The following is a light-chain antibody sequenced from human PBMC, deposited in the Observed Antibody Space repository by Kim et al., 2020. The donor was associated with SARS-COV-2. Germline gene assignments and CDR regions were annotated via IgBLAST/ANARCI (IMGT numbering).Light chain of an antibody. CDR3: QHLGT. Sequence: SPLSACVGDRVTSTCRASQSISGWLAWYQQKPGKAPKLLIYHASTVQGGVPSRFSGSGSGTEFTLTINNLQPDDFATYYCQHLGTFGLGTKVDIK. CDR1: QSISGW. J-gene: IGKJ1*01. V-gene: IGKV1-5*01. CDR2: HAS.